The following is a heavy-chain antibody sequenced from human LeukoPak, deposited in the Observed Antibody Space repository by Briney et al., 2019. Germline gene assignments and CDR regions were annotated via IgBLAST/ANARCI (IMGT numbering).Heavy chain of an antibody. CDR2: VSSSGSTI. CDR3: ARDDYDSSGEGWFDP. D-gene: IGHD3-22*01. J-gene: IGHJ5*02. CDR1: GFAFSDYY. V-gene: IGHV3-11*04. Sequence: PGGSLRLSCAASGFAFSDYYMSWIRQAPGKGLEWVSYVSSSGSTIYYADSVKGRFTISRDNAKNSLYLQMNSLRAEDTAVYYCARDDYDSSGEGWFDPWGQGTLVTVSS.